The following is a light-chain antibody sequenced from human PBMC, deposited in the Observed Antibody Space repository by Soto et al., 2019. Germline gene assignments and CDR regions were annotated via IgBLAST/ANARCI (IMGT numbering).Light chain of an antibody. CDR1: SSNIGSNY. Sequence: QPVLTQPPSASGTPGQRVTISCSGSSSNIGSNYVYWYQQLPGTAPKLLIYRNNQRPSGVPDRFSGSKSGTSASLAISGLRSEDEADYYCAAWDDSLSGPVVFGGGTKVTVL. J-gene: IGLJ2*01. CDR2: RNN. V-gene: IGLV1-47*01. CDR3: AAWDDSLSGPVV.